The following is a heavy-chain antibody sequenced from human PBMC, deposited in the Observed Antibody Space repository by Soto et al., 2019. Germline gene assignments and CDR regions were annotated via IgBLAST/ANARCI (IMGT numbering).Heavy chain of an antibody. CDR3: VRDGTKTLRDWFDP. Sequence: PSETLSLTCAVSGGSISSSNWWSWIRKSAGKGLEWIGRIYATGTTDYNPSLKSRVMMSVDTSKKQFSLKLRSVTAADTAVYYCVRDGTKTLRDWFDPWGQGISVTVS. CDR2: IYATGTT. D-gene: IGHD1-1*01. CDR1: GGSISSSNW. V-gene: IGHV4-4*07. J-gene: IGHJ5*02.